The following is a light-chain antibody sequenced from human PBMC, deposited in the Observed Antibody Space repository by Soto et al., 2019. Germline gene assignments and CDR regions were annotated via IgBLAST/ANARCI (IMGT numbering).Light chain of an antibody. V-gene: IGKV1-5*01. CDR2: AAS. Sequence: DIPMTQSPSTLSASVGGRVTITCRASESLSSWLAWYQQKPGKAPRLLIYAASRLGSGVPSRFSGSGSGTEFTLTISSLQPDDLATYYCQQYYSYSKTFGQGTKVDIK. CDR3: QQYYSYSKT. CDR1: ESLSSW. J-gene: IGKJ1*01.